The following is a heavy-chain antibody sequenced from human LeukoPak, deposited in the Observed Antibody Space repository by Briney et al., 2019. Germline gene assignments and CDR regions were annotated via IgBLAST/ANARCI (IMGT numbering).Heavy chain of an antibody. V-gene: IGHV4-61*01. CDR1: GGSISSSSYY. D-gene: IGHD3-9*01. CDR3: AAREGVLRYFDWLPTSFDY. J-gene: IGHJ4*02. Sequence: SETLSLTCTVSGGSISSSSYYWSWIRQPPGKGLEWIGYIYYSGSTNYNPSLKSRVTISVDTSKNQFSLKLSSVTAADTAVYYCAAREGVLRYFDWLPTSFDYWGQGTLVTVSS. CDR2: IYYSGST.